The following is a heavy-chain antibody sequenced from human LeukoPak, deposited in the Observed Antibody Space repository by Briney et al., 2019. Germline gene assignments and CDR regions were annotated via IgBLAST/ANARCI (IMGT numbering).Heavy chain of an antibody. V-gene: IGHV1-8*03. CDR1: GGTFTSYD. CDR3: ARGGEVVPAAVDAFDI. D-gene: IGHD2-2*01. CDR2: MNPNSGNT. J-gene: IGHJ3*02. Sequence: ASVKVSCKASGGTFTSYDINWVRQATGQGLEWMGWMNPNSGNTGYAQKFQGRVTITRNTSISTAYMELSSLRSEDTAVYYCARGGEVVPAAVDAFDIWGQGTMVTVSS.